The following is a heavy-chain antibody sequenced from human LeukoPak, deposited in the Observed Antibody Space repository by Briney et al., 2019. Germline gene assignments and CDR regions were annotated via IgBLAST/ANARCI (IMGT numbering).Heavy chain of an antibody. Sequence: SVKVSFKASGGTFSSYAISWVRQAPGQGLEWMGGIIPIFGTANYAQKFQGRVTITADESTSTAYMELSSLRSEDTAVYYCARSAVLRYFDWHFDYWGQGTLVTVSS. J-gene: IGHJ4*02. V-gene: IGHV1-69*01. D-gene: IGHD3-9*01. CDR3: ARSAVLRYFDWHFDY. CDR2: IIPIFGTA. CDR1: GGTFSSYA.